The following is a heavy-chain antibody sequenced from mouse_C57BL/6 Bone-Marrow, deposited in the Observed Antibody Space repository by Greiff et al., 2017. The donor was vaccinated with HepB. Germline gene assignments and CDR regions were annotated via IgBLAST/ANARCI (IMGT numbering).Heavy chain of an antibody. CDR3: ASLYYDYDYYFGY. CDR1: GFSLTSYA. D-gene: IGHD2-4*01. CDR2: IWTGGGT. J-gene: IGHJ2*01. Sequence: VKLMESGPGLVAPSQSLSITCTVSGFSLTSYAISWVRQPPGKGLEWLGVIWTGGGTNYNSALNSRLSISKDNSKSQVFLKMNSLQTDDTARYYCASLYYDYDYYFGYWGQGTTLTVSS. V-gene: IGHV2-9-1*01.